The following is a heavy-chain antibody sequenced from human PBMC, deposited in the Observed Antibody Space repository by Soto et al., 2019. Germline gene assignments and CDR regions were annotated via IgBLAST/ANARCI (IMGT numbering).Heavy chain of an antibody. V-gene: IGHV4-31*03. CDR1: GGSISSGGYY. J-gene: IGHJ6*02. CDR3: AGLSGSSCYINLWISDV. Sequence: SETLALTCTVSGGSISSGGYYCSLIRQHPGKGQEWIGYIYYGGSTNYKPSLTRRVTISVDKSKNQFSLKLSSVTAVYTSVYYCAGLSGSSCYINLWISDVWGQGTTVT. CDR2: IYYGGST. D-gene: IGHD6-13*01.